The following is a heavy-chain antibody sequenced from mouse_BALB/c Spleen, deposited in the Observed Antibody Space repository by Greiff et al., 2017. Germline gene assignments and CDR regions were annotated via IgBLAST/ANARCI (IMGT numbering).Heavy chain of an antibody. CDR3: ASYYDYDGDY. CDR1: GYSFTSYW. CDR2: IDPSDSET. D-gene: IGHD2-4*01. J-gene: IGHJ2*01. Sequence: VQLQQSGPQLVRPGASVKISCKASGYSFTSYWMHWVKQRPGQGLEWIGMIDPSDSETRLNQKFKDKATLTVDKSSSTAYMQLSSPTSEDSAVYYCASYYDYDGDYWGQGTTLTVSS. V-gene: IGHV1S127*01.